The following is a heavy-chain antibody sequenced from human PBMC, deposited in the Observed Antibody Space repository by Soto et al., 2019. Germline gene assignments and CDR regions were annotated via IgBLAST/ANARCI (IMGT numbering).Heavy chain of an antibody. Sequence: SETLSLTCTVSGGSISSYYWSWIRQPPGKGLEWIGYIYYSGSTNYNPSLKSRVTISVDTSKNQFSLKLSSVTAADTAVYYCARLIVVVPAALVFDYWGQGTLVTVSS. V-gene: IGHV4-59*01. CDR3: ARLIVVVPAALVFDY. J-gene: IGHJ4*02. CDR2: IYYSGST. D-gene: IGHD2-2*01. CDR1: GGSISSYY.